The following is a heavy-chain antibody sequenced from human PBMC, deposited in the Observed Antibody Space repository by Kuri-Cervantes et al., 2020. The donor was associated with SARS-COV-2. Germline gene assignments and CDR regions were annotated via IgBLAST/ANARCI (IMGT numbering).Heavy chain of an antibody. D-gene: IGHD6-19*01. J-gene: IGHJ4*02. Sequence: GGSLRLSCAVSGFTFSNAWMSWVRQAPGKGLEWVGRIKSKTDGGTTDYAAPVKGRFTISRDNSKNTLYLQMNSLRAEDTAVYYCAKDGSSGWEDFDYWGQGTLVTVSS. CDR1: GFTFSNAW. V-gene: IGHV3-15*01. CDR2: IKSKTDGGTT. CDR3: AKDGSSGWEDFDY.